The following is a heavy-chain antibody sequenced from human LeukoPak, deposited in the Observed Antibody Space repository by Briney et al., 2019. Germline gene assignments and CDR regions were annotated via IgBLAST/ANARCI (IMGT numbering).Heavy chain of an antibody. CDR2: MNPNSGNT. Sequence: GASVKVSCKASGYTFTSYDINWVRQATAQGLEGMGWMNPNSGNTGYAQKFQDRVTMTRNTSISTAYMELSSLRSEDTAVYYCARGSYSSSSLVNYWGQGNLVTVSS. D-gene: IGHD6-6*01. CDR3: ARGSYSSSSLVNY. CDR1: GYTFTSYD. V-gene: IGHV1-8*01. J-gene: IGHJ4*02.